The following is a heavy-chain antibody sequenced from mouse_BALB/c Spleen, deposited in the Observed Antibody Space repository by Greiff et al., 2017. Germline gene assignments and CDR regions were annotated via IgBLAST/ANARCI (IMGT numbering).Heavy chain of an antibody. V-gene: IGHV1-14*01. J-gene: IGHJ4*01. CDR2: FNPNNDGT. CDR3: ARRGKDYAMDY. CDR1: DYTFTTFF. Sequence: SEPGLVSPGPSGKISCKPSDYTFTTFFMHWGKQKPGQGLEWIGYFNPNNDGTKYNEKFKGKATLTSDKSSSTAYMELSSLTSEDSAVYYCARRGKDYAMDYWGQGTSVTVSS.